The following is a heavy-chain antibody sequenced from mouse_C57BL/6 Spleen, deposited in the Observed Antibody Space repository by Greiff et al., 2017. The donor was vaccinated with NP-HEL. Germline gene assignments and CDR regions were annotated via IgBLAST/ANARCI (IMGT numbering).Heavy chain of an antibody. J-gene: IGHJ3*01. CDR2: IDPETGGN. V-gene: IGHV1-15*01. CDR3: TRSFYYYGSSGFAY. Sequence: QVQLQQSGAELVRPGASVTLSCKASGYTFTDYEMHWVKQTPVHGLEWIGAIDPETGGNAYNQKFKGKAILTADKSSSTAYMELRSLTSEDSAVYYCTRSFYYYGSSGFAYWGQGTLVTVSA. CDR1: GYTFTDYE. D-gene: IGHD1-1*01.